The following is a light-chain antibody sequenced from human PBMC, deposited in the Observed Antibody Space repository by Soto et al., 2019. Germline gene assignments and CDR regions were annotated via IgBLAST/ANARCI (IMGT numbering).Light chain of an antibody. CDR3: QLRRT. V-gene: IGKV3-20*01. Sequence: EIVLTQSPGTLSLSPGERATLSCRASQSVSSSYLAWYQQKPGQAPRLLIYGASSRATGIPDRFSGSGSGTDFTLTISRLEPEDFAVYYCQLRRTFGQGTKVHI. CDR2: GAS. J-gene: IGKJ1*01. CDR1: QSVSSSY.